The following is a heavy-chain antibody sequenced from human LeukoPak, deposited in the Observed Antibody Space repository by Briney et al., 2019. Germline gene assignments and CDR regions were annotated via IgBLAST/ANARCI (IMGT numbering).Heavy chain of an antibody. J-gene: IGHJ6*03. CDR1: GFTFTTYGMHYG. Sequence: GGSLRLSCAASGFTFTTYGMHYGMHWVRQSPGRGLEWVAFIRYDGSHKYYAGSVEGRFTISRDNSKNTVYLQLDSLRPEDTAVYYCAGAGYISGWSDYYYMDVWGKGTTVTISS. CDR2: IRYDGSHK. D-gene: IGHD6-19*01. V-gene: IGHV3-30*02. CDR3: AGAGYISGWSDYYYMDV.